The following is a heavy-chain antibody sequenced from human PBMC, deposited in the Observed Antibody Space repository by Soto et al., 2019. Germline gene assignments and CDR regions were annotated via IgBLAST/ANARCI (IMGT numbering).Heavy chain of an antibody. D-gene: IGHD6-6*01. J-gene: IGHJ4*02. V-gene: IGHV1-2*04. CDR1: GYTFTGYY. Sequence: QVQLVQSEAEVKKPGASVKVSCKASGYTFTGYYMHWVRQAPGQGLEWMGWINPNSGGTNYAQKFQGWVTMTRDTSISTAYMELSRLRSDDTAVYYCARGLYSSSSQGYYFDYWGQGTLVTVSS. CDR2: INPNSGGT. CDR3: ARGLYSSSSQGYYFDY.